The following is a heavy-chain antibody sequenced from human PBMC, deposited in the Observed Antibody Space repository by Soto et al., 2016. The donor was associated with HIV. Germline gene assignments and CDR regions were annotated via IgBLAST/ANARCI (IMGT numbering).Heavy chain of an antibody. V-gene: IGHV3-21*01. D-gene: IGHD6-6*01. CDR2: ISSSSSYI. CDR1: GFTFSSYS. Sequence: EVQLVESGGGLVKPGGSLRLSCAASGFTFSSYSMNWVRQAPGKGLEWVSSISSSSSYIYYADSVKGRFTISRDNAKNSLYLQMNSLRAEDTAVYYCARGSSSLAYYYMDVWGKGTTVTVSS. CDR3: ARGSSSLAYYYMDV. J-gene: IGHJ6*03.